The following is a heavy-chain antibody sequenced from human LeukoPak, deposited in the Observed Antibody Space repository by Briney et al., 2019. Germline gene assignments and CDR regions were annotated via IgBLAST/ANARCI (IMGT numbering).Heavy chain of an antibody. CDR2: INHSGST. CDR3: ARGRGSYYNY. CDR1: GGSIKSNNW. D-gene: IGHD1-26*01. V-gene: IGHV4-4*02. J-gene: IGHJ4*02. Sequence: SGTLSLTCAVSGGSIKSNNWWSWVRQPPGKGLEWIGEINHSGSTNYNPSLKSRVTISVDTSKNQFSLKLSSVTAADTAVYYCARGRGSYYNYWGQGTLVTVSS.